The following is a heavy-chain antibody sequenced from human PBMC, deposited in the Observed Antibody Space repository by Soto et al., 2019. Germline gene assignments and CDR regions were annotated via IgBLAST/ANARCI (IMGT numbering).Heavy chain of an antibody. CDR1: GYTFTTYG. CDR3: GRERDGPSWSIAEYLQH. CDR2: ISGYNGNT. J-gene: IGHJ1*01. V-gene: IGHV1-18*01. Sequence: ASVKVSCKASGYTFTTYGIHWVRQAPGQGLEWMGWISGYNGNTNYAQKFQGRVTMTTDTSTTTAYMDLRSLRSDDTAVYYCGRERDGPSWSIAEYLQHWREGTLVTVSA. D-gene: IGHD6-13*01.